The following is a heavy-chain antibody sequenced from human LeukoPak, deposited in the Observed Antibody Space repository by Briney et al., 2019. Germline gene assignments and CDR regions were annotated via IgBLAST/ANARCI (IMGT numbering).Heavy chain of an antibody. Sequence: PGGSLRLSCAASGFTFSSYAMSWVRQAPGKGLEWVSAISGSGGSTYYADSVKGRFTISRDNSKNTLYLHMNSLRAEDTAIYYCAKVAVAGTNAYFDYWGQGTLVTVSS. CDR3: AKVAVAGTNAYFDY. CDR1: GFTFSSYA. J-gene: IGHJ4*02. CDR2: ISGSGGST. V-gene: IGHV3-23*01. D-gene: IGHD6-19*01.